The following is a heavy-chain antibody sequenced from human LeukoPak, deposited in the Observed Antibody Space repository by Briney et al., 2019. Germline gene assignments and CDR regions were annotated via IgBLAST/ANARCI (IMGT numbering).Heavy chain of an antibody. CDR2: VHSSGNT. Sequence: SETLSLTCTVSGSPIGDDYWSWIRQPPGKAPEWVGYVHSSGNTNYNPSLKSRVTITVDTSKNQFSLRLTSVTAADTAVYFCARQSGNYFIDYFDYWGQGTLVTVSS. CDR1: GSPIGDDY. V-gene: IGHV4-59*08. J-gene: IGHJ4*02. CDR3: ARQSGNYFIDYFDY. D-gene: IGHD3-22*01.